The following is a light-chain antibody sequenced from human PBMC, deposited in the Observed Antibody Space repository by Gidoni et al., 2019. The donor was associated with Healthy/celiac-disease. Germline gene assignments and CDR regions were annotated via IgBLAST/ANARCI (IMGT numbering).Light chain of an antibody. J-gene: IGKJ2*01. CDR2: AAS. CDR1: QGISSY. CDR3: QQLNSYPYT. Sequence: DIQLTQSPSFLAASVGDRVTITCRASQGISSYLAWYQHKPGKAPKLLIYAASTLQSRVPSRFSGSGSGTEFTLTISSLQPEDFVTYYCQQLNSYPYTFXQXTKLEIK. V-gene: IGKV1-9*01.